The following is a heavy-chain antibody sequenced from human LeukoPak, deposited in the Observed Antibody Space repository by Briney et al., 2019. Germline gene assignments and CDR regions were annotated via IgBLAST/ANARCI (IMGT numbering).Heavy chain of an antibody. V-gene: IGHV3-30*02. CDR3: ASTGAPWTAD. D-gene: IGHD1-14*01. CDR1: GFTFSSYG. Sequence: AGGSLRLSCAASGFTFSSYGMHWVRQAPGKGLEWVAFVRYDGRNKYYADSVKGRFTISRDSSKNTLYLQMNSLRAEDTAVYYCASTGAPWTADWGQGTLVTVSS. J-gene: IGHJ4*02. CDR2: VRYDGRNK.